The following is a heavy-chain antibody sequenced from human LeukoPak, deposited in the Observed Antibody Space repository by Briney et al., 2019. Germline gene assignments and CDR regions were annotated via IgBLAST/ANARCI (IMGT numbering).Heavy chain of an antibody. V-gene: IGHV1-18*01. CDR2: SSAYNGNT. CDR3: VRVIHSSSWFDP. J-gene: IGHJ5*02. D-gene: IGHD6-13*01. Sequence: GASVKVSCKASGYSFTSFGISWVRQAPGQGLEWMGWSSAYNGNTKSAQKFQGRVTMTTDTSTSTAYMELRSLRSDDTAVFYCVRVIHSSSWFDPWGQGTLVTVSS. CDR1: GYSFTSFG.